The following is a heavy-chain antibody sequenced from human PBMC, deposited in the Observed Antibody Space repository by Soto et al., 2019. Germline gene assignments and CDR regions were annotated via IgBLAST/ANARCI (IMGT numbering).Heavy chain of an antibody. CDR1: GFTFSSYG. Sequence: GGSLRLSCAASGFTFSSYGMHWVRQAPGKGLEWVAVISYDGSNKYYADSVKGRFTISRDNSKNTLYLQMNSLRAEDTAVYYCARGGYYYDSSGYQNLALDYWGQGTLVTVSS. D-gene: IGHD3-22*01. V-gene: IGHV3-30*03. CDR3: ARGGYYYDSSGYQNLALDY. J-gene: IGHJ4*02. CDR2: ISYDGSNK.